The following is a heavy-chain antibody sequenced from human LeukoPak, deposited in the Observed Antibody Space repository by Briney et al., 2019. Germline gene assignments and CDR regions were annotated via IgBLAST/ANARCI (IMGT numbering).Heavy chain of an antibody. V-gene: IGHV4-59*01. D-gene: IGHD2-2*01. Sequence: PSETLSLTCTVSGGSISSYYWSWIRQPPGKGLEWIGYIYYSGSTNYNPSLKSRVTISVDTSKNQFSLKLSSVTAADTAVYYCARVRGSTSPVDYWGQGTLVTVSS. J-gene: IGHJ4*02. CDR3: ARVRGSTSPVDY. CDR1: GGSISSYY. CDR2: IYYSGST.